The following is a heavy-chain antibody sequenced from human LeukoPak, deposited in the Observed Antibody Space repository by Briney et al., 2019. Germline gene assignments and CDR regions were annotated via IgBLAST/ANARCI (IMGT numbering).Heavy chain of an antibody. CDR1: GYTFTNYY. V-gene: IGHV1-46*01. D-gene: IGHD1-26*01. CDR3: AREGRSSHGIVGTSSAFDI. Sequence: ASVKVSCTASGYTFTNYYMHWVRQAPGQGLEWMGIINPSGGSTCYAHMFQGRVTMIRATSTSTVYLELSSVRSEDTAVYYCAREGRSSHGIVGTSSAFDIWGQGTMVTVS. CDR2: INPSGGST. J-gene: IGHJ3*02.